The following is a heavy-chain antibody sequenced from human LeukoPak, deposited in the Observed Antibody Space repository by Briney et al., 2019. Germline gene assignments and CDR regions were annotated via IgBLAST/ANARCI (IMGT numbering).Heavy chain of an antibody. CDR3: AKEYDILTGHFDY. Sequence: GGSLRLSCAASGFTFSSYEMNWVRQAPGKGLEWVSYISSSGSTIYYADSVKGRFTISRDNAKNSLYLQMNSLRAEDTAVYYCAKEYDILTGHFDYWGQGTLVTVSS. CDR1: GFTFSSYE. V-gene: IGHV3-48*03. CDR2: ISSSGSTI. D-gene: IGHD3-9*01. J-gene: IGHJ4*02.